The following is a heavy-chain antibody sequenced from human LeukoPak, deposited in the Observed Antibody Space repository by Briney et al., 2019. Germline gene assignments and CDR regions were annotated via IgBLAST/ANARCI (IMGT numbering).Heavy chain of an antibody. V-gene: IGHV4-59*01. CDR2: IYYSGST. D-gene: IGHD3-9*01. CDR1: GCSISSYY. CDR3: ARAYYDILTGYYAFDY. J-gene: IGHJ4*02. Sequence: SETLSLTCTVSGCSISSYYWSWIRQPPGKGLEWIGYIYYSGSTNYNPSLKSRVTISVDTSKNQFSLKLSSVTAADTAVYYCARAYYDILTGYYAFDYWGQGTLVTVSS.